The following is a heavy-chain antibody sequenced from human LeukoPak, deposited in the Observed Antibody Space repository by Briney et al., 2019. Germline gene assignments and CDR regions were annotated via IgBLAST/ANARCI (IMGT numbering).Heavy chain of an antibody. CDR1: GFTFSNYA. V-gene: IGHV3-30-3*01. CDR3: ARVKGPFDY. CDR2: LSFDGSDK. Sequence: GGSLRLSCAASGFTFSNYATHWVRQAPGKGLEWVAVLSFDGSDKYYADSVKGRFTISRDNSKNTLYLQMNSLRAEDTAVYYCARVKGPFDYWGQGTLVTVSS. J-gene: IGHJ4*02.